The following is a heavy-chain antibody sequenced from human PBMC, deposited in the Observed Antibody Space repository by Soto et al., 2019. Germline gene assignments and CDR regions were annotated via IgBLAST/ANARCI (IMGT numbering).Heavy chain of an antibody. Sequence: SETLSLTCAVYGGSFSGYYWSWIRQPPGKGLEWIGEINHSGSTNYNPSLKSRVTISVDKSKNQFSLKLSSVTAADTAVYYCARDRKFTTSYCSSTSCYARLFDYWGQGTLVTVSS. J-gene: IGHJ4*02. CDR2: INHSGST. CDR3: ARDRKFTTSYCSSTSCYARLFDY. CDR1: GGSFSGYY. V-gene: IGHV4-34*01. D-gene: IGHD2-2*01.